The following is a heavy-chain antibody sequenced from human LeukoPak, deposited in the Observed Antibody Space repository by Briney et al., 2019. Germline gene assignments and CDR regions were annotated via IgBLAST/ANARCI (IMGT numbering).Heavy chain of an antibody. J-gene: IGHJ5*02. CDR3: ARSDFSMYTWFDP. CDR2: IFYTGST. CDR1: GGSVSSSSYY. D-gene: IGHD3-3*01. Sequence: VKPSETLSLTCTVSGGSVSSSSYYWGWIRQPPGRGPEWIGTIFYTGSTYYNPSLKSRVTISVDTSKNQFSLKVTSVTAADTAVYYCARSDFSMYTWFDPWGQGTQVTVSS. V-gene: IGHV4-39*01.